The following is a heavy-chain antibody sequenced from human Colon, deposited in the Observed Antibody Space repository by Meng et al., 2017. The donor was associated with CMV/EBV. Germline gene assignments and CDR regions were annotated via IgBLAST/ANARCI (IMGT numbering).Heavy chain of an antibody. V-gene: IGHV1-2*02. CDR3: ATVSGGDFDY. CDR1: CYTFTGYF. Sequence: VQLVQSVAEVTKPGAAVKVSCKASCYTFTGYFMYWVRQAPGQGLEWMGSINPNSGGTNYAQKFQGRVTMTRDTSINTAYMELSRLRSDDTAVYYCATVSGGDFDYWGQGTLVTVSS. D-gene: IGHD1-26*01. J-gene: IGHJ4*02. CDR2: INPNSGGT.